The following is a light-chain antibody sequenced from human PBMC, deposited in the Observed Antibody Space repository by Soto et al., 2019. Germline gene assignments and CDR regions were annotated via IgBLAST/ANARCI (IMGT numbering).Light chain of an antibody. V-gene: IGLV1-51*01. Sequence: QSVLTQPPSVSAAPGQTVTISCSGSSSNIGINYVCWYQQLPGTAPKLLIYDNDNRPSGIPDRFSGSKSGTSATLGVTGLQTGDEADYYCATWDNSLSALVFGGGTKLTVL. J-gene: IGLJ2*01. CDR3: ATWDNSLSALV. CDR2: DND. CDR1: SSNIGINY.